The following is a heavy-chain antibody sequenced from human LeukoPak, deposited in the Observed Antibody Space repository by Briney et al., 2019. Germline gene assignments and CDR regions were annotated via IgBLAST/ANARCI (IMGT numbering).Heavy chain of an antibody. Sequence: PGGSLRLSCAASGFTFDDYAMHWVRQAPGKGLEWVSGISWNSGSIGYADSVKGRFTISRDNAKNSLYLQMNSLRAEDTALYYCASLPGYSSSSETETYWGQGTLVTVSS. CDR3: ASLPGYSSSSETETY. V-gene: IGHV3-9*01. CDR2: ISWNSGSI. CDR1: GFTFDDYA. J-gene: IGHJ4*02. D-gene: IGHD6-6*01.